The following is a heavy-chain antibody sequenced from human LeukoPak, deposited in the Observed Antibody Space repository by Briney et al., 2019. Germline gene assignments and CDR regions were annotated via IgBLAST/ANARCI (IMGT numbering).Heavy chain of an antibody. CDR1: GYTFTGYY. V-gene: IGHV1-2*02. CDR2: INPNSGGT. J-gene: IGHJ4*02. CDR3: ARDHYCSGGSCYWRFDY. D-gene: IGHD2-15*01. Sequence: ASVKVSCKASGYTFTGYYMHWVRQAPGQGLEWMGWINPNSGGTNYAQKFQGRATMTRDTSISTAYMELSRLRSDDTAAYYCARDHYCSGGSCYWRFDYWGQGTLVTVSS.